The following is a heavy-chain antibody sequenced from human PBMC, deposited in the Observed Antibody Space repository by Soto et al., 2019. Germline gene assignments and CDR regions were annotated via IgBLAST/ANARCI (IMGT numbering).Heavy chain of an antibody. CDR1: GGSFSGYY. CDR2: INHSGST. D-gene: IGHD3-10*01. Sequence: QVQLQQWGAGLLKPSETLSLTCAVYGGSFSGYYWSWIRQPPGKGLEWIGEINHSGSTNYNPSLTGRVTISVDTSKNQFSLKLSSVTAADTAVYYCAVSPTYGGTEGYWGQGTLVTVSS. V-gene: IGHV4-34*01. J-gene: IGHJ4*02. CDR3: AVSPTYGGTEGY.